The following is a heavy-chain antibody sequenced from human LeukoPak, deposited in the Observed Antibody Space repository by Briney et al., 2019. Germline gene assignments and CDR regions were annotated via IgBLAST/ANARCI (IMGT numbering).Heavy chain of an antibody. V-gene: IGHV4-61*02. Sequence: PSETLSLTCTVSGGSISSGSYYWSWIRQPAGKGLEWIGRIYTSGSTNYNPSLKSRVTISVDTSKNQFSLKLSSVTAADTAVYYCARGGLWFGELFGWFDPWGQGTLVTVSS. CDR2: IYTSGST. J-gene: IGHJ5*02. D-gene: IGHD3-10*01. CDR3: ARGGLWFGELFGWFDP. CDR1: GGSISSGSYY.